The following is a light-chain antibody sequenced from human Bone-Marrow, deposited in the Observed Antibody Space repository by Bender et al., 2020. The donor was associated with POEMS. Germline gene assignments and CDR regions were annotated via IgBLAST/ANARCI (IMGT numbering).Light chain of an antibody. Sequence: QSALTQPASVSGSPGQSITISCTGTSSDVGTYNFVSWYQQLPGKAPKLIIYEDTKRPSGVSNRFSGSKSGSTASLTISGLQTEDEADYYCFSNAGSSVFGSGTKVTVL. V-gene: IGLV2-23*01. CDR3: FSNAGSSV. CDR2: EDT. CDR1: SSDVGTYNF. J-gene: IGLJ1*01.